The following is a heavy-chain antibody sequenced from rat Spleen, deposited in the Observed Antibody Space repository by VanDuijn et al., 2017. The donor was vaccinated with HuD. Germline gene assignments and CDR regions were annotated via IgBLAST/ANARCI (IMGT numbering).Heavy chain of an antibody. D-gene: IGHD1-10*01. J-gene: IGHJ2*01. Sequence: EVQLVESGGGLVQPGRSMKLSCVASGFTFSHYDMAWVRQAPKKGLEWVAFISYDGSSIFYRDSVKGRFTISRDNAKNTLYLQMNSLRSEDTATYYCTRPPYNNHFDYWGQGVMVTVSS. V-gene: IGHV5-22*01. CDR2: ISYDGSSI. CDR3: TRPPYNNHFDY. CDR1: GFTFSHYD.